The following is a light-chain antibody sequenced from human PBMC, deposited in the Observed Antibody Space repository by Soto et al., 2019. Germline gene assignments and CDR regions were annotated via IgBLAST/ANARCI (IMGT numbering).Light chain of an antibody. CDR1: RSDVGAYNY. CDR3: TSYAGTYSFFYV. CDR2: EVS. Sequence: QSALTRPPSASGSPGQSVTISCTGTRSDVGAYNYVSWYQQLPGKAPKLIIYEVSKRPSGVPDRFSGSKSGNTASLTVSGLQAEDEADYYCTSYAGTYSFFYVFGTGTKLTVL. V-gene: IGLV2-8*01. J-gene: IGLJ1*01.